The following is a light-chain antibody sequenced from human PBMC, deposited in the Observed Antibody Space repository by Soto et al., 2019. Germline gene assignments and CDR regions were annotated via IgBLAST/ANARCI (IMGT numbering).Light chain of an antibody. CDR3: QQYNSYSSWT. V-gene: IGKV1-5*01. J-gene: IGKJ1*01. Sequence: DIVLTQSPGTLSLSPGERVTITCRASQSISSWLAWYQQKPGKAPKLLIYDASTLESGVPSRFSGSGSGTGFTLTISSLQTDDFATYYCQQYNSYSSWTFGQGTKV. CDR2: DAS. CDR1: QSISSW.